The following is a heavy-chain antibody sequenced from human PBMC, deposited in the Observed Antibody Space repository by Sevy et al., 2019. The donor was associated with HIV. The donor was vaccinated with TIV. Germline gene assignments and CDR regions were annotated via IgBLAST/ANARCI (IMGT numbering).Heavy chain of an antibody. V-gene: IGHV3-30*18. CDR3: AKGGYYYDSSGYSS. CDR1: GFTFSSYG. D-gene: IGHD3-22*01. J-gene: IGHJ5*02. CDR2: ISYDGSNK. Sequence: GGSLRLSCAASGFTFSSYGMHWVRQAPGKGLEWVAVISYDGSNKYYADSVKGRFTISSDNSKNTLYLQMNSLRAEDTAVYYCAKGGYYYDSSGYSSWGQGTLVTVSS.